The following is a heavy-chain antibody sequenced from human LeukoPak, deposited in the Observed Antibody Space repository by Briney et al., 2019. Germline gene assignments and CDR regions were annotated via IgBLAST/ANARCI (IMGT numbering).Heavy chain of an antibody. Sequence: PEGSLRLSCAASGFTFSSYWMHWVRHAPGKGLVWVSRINSDGSSTSYADSVKGRFTISRDNAKNTLYLQMNSLRAEDTAVYYCARTPYSSSWTLGYWGQGTLVTVSS. CDR1: GFTFSSYW. V-gene: IGHV3-74*01. CDR3: ARTPYSSSWTLGY. J-gene: IGHJ4*02. CDR2: INSDGSST. D-gene: IGHD6-13*01.